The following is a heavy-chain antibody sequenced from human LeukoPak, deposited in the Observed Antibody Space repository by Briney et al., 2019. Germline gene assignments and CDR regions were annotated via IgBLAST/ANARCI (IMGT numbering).Heavy chain of an antibody. D-gene: IGHD3-10*01. J-gene: IGHJ6*03. CDR2: ISYDGSDK. Sequence: GGSLRLSCAASGFTFSSYWMSWVRQAPGKGLEWVAVISYDGSDKYYADSVKGRFTISRDNSKNTLYLQMNSLRAEDTAVYYCARGGGYYGSGSNYYYYYMDVWGKGTTVTISS. V-gene: IGHV3-30*03. CDR3: ARGGGYYGSGSNYYYYYMDV. CDR1: GFTFSSYW.